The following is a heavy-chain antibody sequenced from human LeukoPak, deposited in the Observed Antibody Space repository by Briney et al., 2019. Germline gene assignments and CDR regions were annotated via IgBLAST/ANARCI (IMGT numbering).Heavy chain of an antibody. V-gene: IGHV3-23*01. CDR1: GFTFSGYA. CDR2: ITNSGDGT. D-gene: IGHD6-19*01. Sequence: PGGSLRLSCAASGFTFSGYAMNWVRQAPGKGLEWVSAITNSGDGTYYADSVKGRFTISRDNPKNTLYLQMNSLTAEDTAVYYCAKVQQWLADTDYWAQGTLVTVSS. J-gene: IGHJ4*02. CDR3: AKVQQWLADTDY.